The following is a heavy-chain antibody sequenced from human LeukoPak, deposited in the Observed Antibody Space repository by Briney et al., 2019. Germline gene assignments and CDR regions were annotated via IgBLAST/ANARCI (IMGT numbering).Heavy chain of an antibody. D-gene: IGHD3-10*01. CDR2: IYYSGST. CDR3: ARAVSNLWFGESAFDI. CDR1: GGSISSSSYY. V-gene: IGHV4-39*07. J-gene: IGHJ3*02. Sequence: SETLSLTCTVSGGSISSSSYYWGWIRQPPGKGLEWIGSIYYSGSTYYNPSLKSRVTISVDTSKNQFSLKLSSVTAADTAVYYCARAVSNLWFGESAFDIWGQGTMVTVSS.